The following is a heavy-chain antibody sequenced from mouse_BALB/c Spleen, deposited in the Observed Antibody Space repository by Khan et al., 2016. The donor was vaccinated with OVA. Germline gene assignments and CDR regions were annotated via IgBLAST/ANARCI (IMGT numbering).Heavy chain of an antibody. CDR3: VRFYDPYYAMDY. D-gene: IGHD2-3*01. V-gene: IGHV2-9*02. Sequence: QVQLKESGPGLVAPSQSLSIACTVSGFSLTTYGVNWVRQPPGEGLEWLGVIWAGGSTNYNSALRSRLSISKDNSKSQVVLKMHSLQTDDTARYYCVRFYDPYYAMDYWGQGTSVTVSS. CDR2: IWAGGST. J-gene: IGHJ4*01. CDR1: GFSLTTYG.